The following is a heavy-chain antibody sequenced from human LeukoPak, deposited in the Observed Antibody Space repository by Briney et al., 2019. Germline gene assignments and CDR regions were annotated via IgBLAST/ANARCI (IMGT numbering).Heavy chain of an antibody. V-gene: IGHV1-69*13. D-gene: IGHD5-24*01. Sequence: GASVKVSCKASGGTFSSYAISWVRQAPGQGLEWMGGIIPIFGTANYAQKLQGRVTFTADESTSTAYMELSSLRSEDTAVYYCAGRDGYNFNLDYWGQGTLVTVSS. CDR3: AGRDGYNFNLDY. J-gene: IGHJ4*02. CDR1: GGTFSSYA. CDR2: IIPIFGTA.